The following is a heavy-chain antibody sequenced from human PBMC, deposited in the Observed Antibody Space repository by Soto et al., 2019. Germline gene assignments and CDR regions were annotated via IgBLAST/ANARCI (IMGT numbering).Heavy chain of an antibody. CDR1: GYVFSNYG. CDR2: ISGYNDNT. Sequence: GASVKVSCKTAGYVFSNYGITWVRQAPGQGLEWMGWISGYNDNTNYAQKFQGRPTMTIDTSTRTAFLDLRSLRSDDTAIYFCARRPKSSSTWYPLDYWGQGTLVTVSS. D-gene: IGHD6-13*01. V-gene: IGHV1-18*04. CDR3: ARRPKSSSTWYPLDY. J-gene: IGHJ4*02.